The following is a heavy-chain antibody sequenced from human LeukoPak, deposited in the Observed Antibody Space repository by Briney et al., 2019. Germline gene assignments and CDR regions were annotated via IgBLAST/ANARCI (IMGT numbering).Heavy chain of an antibody. D-gene: IGHD4-17*01. V-gene: IGHV1-69*13. CDR2: IIPIFGTA. CDR1: GGTLSSSA. Sequence: SVKVSCKASGGTLSSSAISWVRQAPRQGLEWMGGIIPIFGTANYAQKFQGRVTITADESTSTAYMELSSLRSEDTAVYYCARYHYGDYGGPYYMDVWGKGTTVTVSS. J-gene: IGHJ6*03. CDR3: ARYHYGDYGGPYYMDV.